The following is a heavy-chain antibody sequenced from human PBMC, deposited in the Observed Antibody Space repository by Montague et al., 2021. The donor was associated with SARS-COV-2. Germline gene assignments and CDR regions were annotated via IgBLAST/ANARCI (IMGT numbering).Heavy chain of an antibody. CDR2: MSGSGVRR. V-gene: IGHV3-23*01. J-gene: IGHJ4*02. CDR1: GFTFSNYA. CDR3: ARAHSGSWAHLDN. Sequence: SLRLSCAASGFTFSNYAMTWVRQAPGKGLEWVSTMSGSGVRRDYADSVKGRFTISRDSSKNTLYLQMNSLRVEDTAVYYCARAHSGSWAHLDNWGQGSLVTVSS. D-gene: IGHD5-12*01.